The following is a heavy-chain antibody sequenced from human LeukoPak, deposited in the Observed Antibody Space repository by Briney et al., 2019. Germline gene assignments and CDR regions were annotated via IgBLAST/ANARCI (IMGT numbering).Heavy chain of an antibody. J-gene: IGHJ4*02. V-gene: IGHV3-7*01. CDR3: ANLRLLGFDS. Sequence: PGGSLRLSCAASGFTFSNAWMSWVRQAPGKGLEWVANIKEDGSEKYYVDSVKGRFTISRDNAKNSLFLQMNSLRAEDTAVYYCANLRLLGFDSWGQGTLVSVSS. CDR1: GFTFSNAW. D-gene: IGHD2-21*02. CDR2: IKEDGSEK.